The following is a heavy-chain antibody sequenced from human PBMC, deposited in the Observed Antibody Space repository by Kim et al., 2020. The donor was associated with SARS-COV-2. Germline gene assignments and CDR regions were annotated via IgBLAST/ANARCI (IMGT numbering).Heavy chain of an antibody. CDR1: GFTFSSYG. Sequence: GGSLRLSCAASGFTFSSYGMHWVRQAPGKGLEWVAVIWYDGSNKYYADSVKGRFTISRDNSKNTLYLQMNRLRAEDTAVYYCATDGTWSSRRMDVWGQGTTVTVSS. D-gene: IGHD6-13*01. V-gene: IGHV3-33*01. CDR3: ATDGTWSSRRMDV. J-gene: IGHJ6*02. CDR2: IWYDGSNK.